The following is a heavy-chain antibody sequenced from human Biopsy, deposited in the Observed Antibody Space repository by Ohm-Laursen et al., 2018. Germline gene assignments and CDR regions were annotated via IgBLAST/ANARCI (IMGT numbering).Heavy chain of an antibody. CDR1: GITFNSDW. Sequence: SLRLSCSASGITFNSDWMSWVRQAPGKGLEWVSIIWYDGSNEYYADSVKGRFTISRDNSKNTVFLQMSSLRAEDTGVYYCARDPIVGSKADGMDVWGQGTTVTVSS. CDR3: ARDPIVGSKADGMDV. V-gene: IGHV3-33*08. CDR2: IWYDGSNE. D-gene: IGHD1-26*01. J-gene: IGHJ6*02.